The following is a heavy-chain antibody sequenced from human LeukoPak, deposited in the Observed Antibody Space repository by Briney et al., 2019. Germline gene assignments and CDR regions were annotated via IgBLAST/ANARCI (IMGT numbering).Heavy chain of an antibody. V-gene: IGHV3-72*01. Sequence: GGSLRLSCAASGFTFSDHYMDWVRQAPGKGLEWVGRSRNKGNRYTTQYAASVKGRFTISRDDSKNSLYLEMNSLKTEDTAVYYCARDAAAGYSLACWGQGTLVTVSS. J-gene: IGHJ4*02. D-gene: IGHD6-13*01. CDR2: SRNKGNRYTT. CDR3: ARDAAAGYSLAC. CDR1: GFTFSDHY.